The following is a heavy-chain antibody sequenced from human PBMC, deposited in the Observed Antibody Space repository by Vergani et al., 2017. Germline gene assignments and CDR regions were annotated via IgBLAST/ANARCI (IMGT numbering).Heavy chain of an antibody. V-gene: IGHV3-23*01. CDR2: ISGSGGST. CDR1: GFTFSSYA. J-gene: IGHJ6*03. Sequence: EVQLLESGGGLVQPGGSLRLSCAASGFTFSSYAMSWVRQAPGKGLEWVSAISGSGGSTYYADSVKGRFTISRDNSKNTLYLQMNSLRAEDTAVYYCAKGGASGGYSGHYYYMDVWGKGTTVTVSS. CDR3: AKGGASGGYSGHYYYMDV. D-gene: IGHD1-26*01.